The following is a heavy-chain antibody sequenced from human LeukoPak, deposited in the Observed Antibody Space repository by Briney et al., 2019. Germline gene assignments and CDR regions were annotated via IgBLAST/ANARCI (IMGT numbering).Heavy chain of an antibody. CDR2: IKSNPDGGTT. Sequence: GGSLRLSCAASGFTLSTTWMSWVRHAPGKGLEWIGRIKSNPDGGTTESAAPVKGRFTISRDDSKNTLYLQMNSLKPEDTGVYYCTTIRYGDYPGSWGQGTLVTVSS. J-gene: IGHJ5*02. D-gene: IGHD4-17*01. CDR3: TTIRYGDYPGS. V-gene: IGHV3-15*01. CDR1: GFTLSTTW.